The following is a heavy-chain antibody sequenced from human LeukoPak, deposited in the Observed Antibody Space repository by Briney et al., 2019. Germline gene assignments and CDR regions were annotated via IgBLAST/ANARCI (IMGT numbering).Heavy chain of an antibody. CDR1: GGSFSNYA. CDR2: IIPIFPTT. J-gene: IGHJ4*02. Sequence: SVKVSCKASGGSFSNYAITWVRQAPGQGLEWMGGIIPIFPTTNYAQKFQGRVTITADESTSTAYMELSSLTSEDTAVYYCARRRPDFWSGYSDYWGQGTLVTVSS. CDR3: ARRRPDFWSGYSDY. V-gene: IGHV1-69*13. D-gene: IGHD3-3*01.